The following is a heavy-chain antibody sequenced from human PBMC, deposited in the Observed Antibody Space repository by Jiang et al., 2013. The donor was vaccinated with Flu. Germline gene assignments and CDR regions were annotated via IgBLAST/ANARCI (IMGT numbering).Heavy chain of an antibody. Sequence: LLKPSETLSLTCAVYGGSFSGYYWSWIRQPPGKGLEWIGEINHSGSTNYNPSLKSRVTISVDTSKNQFSLKLSSVTAADTAVYYCARMGGYYDSSGYYRVRTAVFDIWGQGTMVTVSS. CDR3: ARMGGYYDSSGYYRVRTAVFDI. J-gene: IGHJ3*02. CDR2: INHSGST. V-gene: IGHV4-34*01. D-gene: IGHD3-22*01. CDR1: GGSFSGYY.